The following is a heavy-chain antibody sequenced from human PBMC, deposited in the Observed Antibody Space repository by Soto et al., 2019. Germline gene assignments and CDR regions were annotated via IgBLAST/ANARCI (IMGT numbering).Heavy chain of an antibody. CDR2: IIPIFGTA. J-gene: IGHJ5*02. Sequence: SVKVSCKASGGTFSSYAISWVRQAPGQGLEWMGGIIPIFGTANYAQKFQGRVTITADESTSTAYMELSSLRSEDTAVYYCARDRVGSSNWFDPRGQGTLVTVSS. D-gene: IGHD3-10*01. CDR1: GGTFSSYA. CDR3: ARDRVGSSNWFDP. V-gene: IGHV1-69*13.